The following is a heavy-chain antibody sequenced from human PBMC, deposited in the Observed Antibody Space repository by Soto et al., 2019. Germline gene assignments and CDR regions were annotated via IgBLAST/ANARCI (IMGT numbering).Heavy chain of an antibody. V-gene: IGHV1-18*01. Sequence: QVQLVQSGAEVKKPGASVTVSCKASGYTFTNYGFSWVRQAPGQGLEWMGWLSGYNGNTKYAEKFQNRVTMTTDTSTNTAHMELRSLRSDDTAVYYCAREGQAPYYYYGMDVWGQGTAVTVSS. CDR1: GYTFTNYG. CDR2: LSGYNGNT. CDR3: AREGQAPYYYYGMDV. J-gene: IGHJ6*02.